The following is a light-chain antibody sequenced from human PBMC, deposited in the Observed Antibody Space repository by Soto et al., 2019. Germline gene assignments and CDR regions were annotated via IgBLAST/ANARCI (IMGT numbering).Light chain of an antibody. CDR1: QSVGTS. CDR3: QQRSSWARS. Sequence: DIVLTQSPATLSLSPGDRATLSCRASQSVGTSLAWYKQQPGQAPRLLIHDAAYWASGIPERFRGSGSGTSFSLPISILEPDDFEVYYCQQRSSWARSFGRPTKVEV. V-gene: IGKV3-11*01. CDR2: DAA. J-gene: IGKJ1*01.